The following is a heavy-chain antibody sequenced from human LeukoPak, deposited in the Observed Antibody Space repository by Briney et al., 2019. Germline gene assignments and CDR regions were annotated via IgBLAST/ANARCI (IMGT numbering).Heavy chain of an antibody. CDR3: ARVGFGELSYPHFDY. V-gene: IGHV3-53*01. CDR2: IYSGGIT. Sequence: GGSLRLSCAASGFTVSSSYMSWVRQAPGKGLEWVSIIYSGGITYYADSVKGRFTISRDNSKNTLYLQMNILRAEDTAVYYCARVGFGELSYPHFDYWGQGTLVTVSS. J-gene: IGHJ4*02. CDR1: GFTVSSSY. D-gene: IGHD3-10*01.